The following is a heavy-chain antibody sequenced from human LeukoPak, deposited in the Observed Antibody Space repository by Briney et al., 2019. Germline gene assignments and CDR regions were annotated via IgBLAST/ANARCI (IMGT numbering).Heavy chain of an antibody. J-gene: IGHJ4*02. CDR1: GYTFTGKF. CDR2: IDPNSGGT. CDR3: ARDREGLAYFDY. Sequence: ASVKVSCKASGYTFTGKFIHWVRQAPGQGLEWMGRIDPNSGGTDYAQQFRGRVTMTRDTSTSTAYMDLSSLISDDTAVYYCARDREGLAYFDYWGQGTLVTVSS. V-gene: IGHV1-2*06. D-gene: IGHD3/OR15-3a*01.